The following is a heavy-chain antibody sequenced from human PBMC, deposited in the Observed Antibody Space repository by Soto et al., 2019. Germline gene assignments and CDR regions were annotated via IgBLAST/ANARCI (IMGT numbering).Heavy chain of an antibody. V-gene: IGHV4-30-2*01. CDR1: GGSISSGGYS. CDR3: ARVPDV. Sequence: QLQLQESGSGLVKPSQTLSLTSAVSGGSISSGGYSWGWIRQPPGKGLEWIGYTYLSGRTYYKPSLKSRVTISVDRSKNQFSLKLSSVTAADTAVYCCARVPDVWGQGTTVTVSS. CDR2: TYLSGRT. J-gene: IGHJ6*02.